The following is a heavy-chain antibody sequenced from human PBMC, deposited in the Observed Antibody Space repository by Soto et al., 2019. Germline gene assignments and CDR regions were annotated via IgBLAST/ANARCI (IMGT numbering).Heavy chain of an antibody. CDR2: IYHSGST. CDR3: ARHINYDSGAFQCDFDY. J-gene: IGHJ4*02. CDR1: GGSLSSSNW. D-gene: IGHD3-22*01. V-gene: IGHV4-4*02. Sequence: SETLSLTCAVSGGSLSSSNWWRWVRQPPGKGLELIGEIYHSGSTNYNPSLKSRVTISVDTSKNHLSLKLSSVTAADTAMYYCARHINYDSGAFQCDFDYWRLGTPVTVSS.